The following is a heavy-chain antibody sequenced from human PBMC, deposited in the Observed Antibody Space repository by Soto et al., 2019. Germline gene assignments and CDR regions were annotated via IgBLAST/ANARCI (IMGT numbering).Heavy chain of an antibody. CDR3: ARSGGYRYSYGYYFDY. J-gene: IGHJ4*02. CDR1: GYTFTSYG. CDR2: ISAYNGNT. D-gene: IGHD5-18*01. V-gene: IGHV1-18*01. Sequence: AASVKVSCKASGYTFTSYGISWVRQAPGQGLEWMGWISAYNGNTNYAQKLQGRVTMTTDTSTSTAYMELRSLRSDDTAVYYCARSGGYRYSYGYYFDYWGQGTLVTVSS.